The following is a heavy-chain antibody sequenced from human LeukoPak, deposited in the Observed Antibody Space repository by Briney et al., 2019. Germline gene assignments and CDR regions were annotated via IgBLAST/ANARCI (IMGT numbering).Heavy chain of an antibody. Sequence: GGSLRLSCAASGFTFSSYEMNWVRQAPGKGLEWVSYISSSGSTIYYADSVKGRFTISRDNSKNTLYLQMNSLRAEDTAVYYCARFVVRGAVNWFDPWGQGTLVTVSS. CDR1: GFTFSSYE. CDR3: ARFVVRGAVNWFDP. D-gene: IGHD3-10*01. CDR2: ISSSGSTI. V-gene: IGHV3-48*03. J-gene: IGHJ5*02.